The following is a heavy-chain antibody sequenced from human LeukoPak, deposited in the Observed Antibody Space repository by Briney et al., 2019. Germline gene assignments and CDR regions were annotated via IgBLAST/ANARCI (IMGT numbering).Heavy chain of an antibody. J-gene: IGHJ4*02. Sequence: SETLSLTCTVSGYSVSSVYYGGWIRQPPGKGLEWIGSIYHSGSTYYNPSLKSRVTISVDTSKNQFSLKLSSVTAADTAVYYCARDFASPYFDYWGQGTLVTVSS. CDR1: GYSVSSVYY. V-gene: IGHV4-38-2*02. CDR2: IYHSGST. CDR3: ARDFASPYFDY.